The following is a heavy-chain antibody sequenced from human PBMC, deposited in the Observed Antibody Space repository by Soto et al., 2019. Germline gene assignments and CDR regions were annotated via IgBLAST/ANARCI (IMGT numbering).Heavy chain of an antibody. J-gene: IGHJ6*03. Sequence: QVQLVQSGAEVKKPGASVKVSCKASGYTFTSYAMHWVRQAPGQRLEWMGWINAGNGNTKYSQKFQGRVTITRDKAASTDYMELSSLSSEDTAVYYCAISSGWYYDYYRDVGGKGTKVTVSS. D-gene: IGHD3-10*01. V-gene: IGHV1-3*01. CDR1: GYTFTSYA. CDR2: INAGNGNT. CDR3: AISSGWYYDYYRDV.